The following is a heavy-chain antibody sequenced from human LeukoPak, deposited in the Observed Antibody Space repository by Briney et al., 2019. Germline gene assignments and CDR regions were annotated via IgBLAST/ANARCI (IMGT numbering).Heavy chain of an antibody. CDR1: GGSISSYY. CDR3: ARCHYDAFDI. V-gene: IGHV4-4*07. CDR2: IYTSGRT. J-gene: IGHJ3*02. Sequence: PSETLSLTCIVSGGSISSYYWSWIRQPAGKGLEWIGRIYTSGRTNYNPSLKSRVTMSVDTSKNQFSLKLSSVTAADTAVYHCARCHYDAFDIWGQGTMVTVSS.